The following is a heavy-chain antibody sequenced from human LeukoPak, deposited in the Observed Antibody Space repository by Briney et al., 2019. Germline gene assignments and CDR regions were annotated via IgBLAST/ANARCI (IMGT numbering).Heavy chain of an antibody. Sequence: GRSLRLSCAASGFTFSSYSMNWVRQAAGKWLEWVSSISISSSYIYYADSLKGRFTISRDNAKNSLYLQMNSLSAEDTAVYYCARAKYYGSGSYSALMDVWGKGTTVTVSS. J-gene: IGHJ6*03. CDR3: ARAKYYGSGSYSALMDV. CDR2: ISISSSYI. CDR1: GFTFSSYS. V-gene: IGHV3-21*01. D-gene: IGHD3-10*01.